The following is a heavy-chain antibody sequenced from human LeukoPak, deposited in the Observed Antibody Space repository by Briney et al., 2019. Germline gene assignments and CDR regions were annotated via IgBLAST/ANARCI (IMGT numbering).Heavy chain of an antibody. Sequence: PGGSLRHTCAPSGFTFSSYSMNWVRQAPGKGLEWVSAISSSSSYIYYADSVKGRFTISRDNAKNSLYLQMNSLRAEDTAVYYCARDRSRGSSWYLASFDYWGQGTLVTVSS. J-gene: IGHJ4*02. CDR3: ARDRSRGSSWYLASFDY. V-gene: IGHV3-21*01. CDR1: GFTFSSYS. D-gene: IGHD6-13*01. CDR2: ISSSSSYI.